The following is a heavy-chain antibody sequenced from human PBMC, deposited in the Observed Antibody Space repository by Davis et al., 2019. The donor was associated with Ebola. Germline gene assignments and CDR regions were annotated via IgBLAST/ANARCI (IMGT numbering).Heavy chain of an antibody. J-gene: IGHJ4*02. CDR1: GFSFSTYG. CDR2: TPYDGDNK. CDR3: AKDIWFGEF. V-gene: IGHV3-30*18. Sequence: GESLKISCAASGFSFSTYGMHWVRQAPGKGLEWVASTPYDGDNKRYADSVRGRFTISRDNSKNTLFLQMNSLRAEDTAVYYCAKDIWFGEFGGQGTLVIVSS. D-gene: IGHD3-10*01.